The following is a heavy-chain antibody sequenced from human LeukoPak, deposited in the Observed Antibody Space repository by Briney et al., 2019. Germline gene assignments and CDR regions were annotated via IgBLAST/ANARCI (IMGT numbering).Heavy chain of an antibody. Sequence: ASVKVSCKASNYTFTSYGISWVRQAPGQGLEWMAWINAYNGDTNYAQKLQGRVTMTTDTSTSTAYMELRSLGSDDTAVYYCARAPGTYYDFWSGPSYYYYMDVWGKGTTVTVSS. CDR1: NYTFTSYG. CDR2: INAYNGDT. V-gene: IGHV1-18*01. CDR3: ARAPGTYYDFWSGPSYYYYMDV. J-gene: IGHJ6*03. D-gene: IGHD3-3*01.